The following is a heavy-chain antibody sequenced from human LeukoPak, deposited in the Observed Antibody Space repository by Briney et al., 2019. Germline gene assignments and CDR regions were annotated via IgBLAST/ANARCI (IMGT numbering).Heavy chain of an antibody. V-gene: IGHV4-59*01. J-gene: IGHJ4*02. CDR2: IYYIGST. D-gene: IGHD3-16*01. CDR3: AAGEDY. Sequence: SETLSLTCAVYGGSFSGYYWSWIRQPPGKGLEWIGYIYYIGSTNYNPSLKSRVTISVDTSKNQFSLKLTSVTAADTAVYYCAAGEDYWGQGTLVTVSS. CDR1: GGSFSGYY.